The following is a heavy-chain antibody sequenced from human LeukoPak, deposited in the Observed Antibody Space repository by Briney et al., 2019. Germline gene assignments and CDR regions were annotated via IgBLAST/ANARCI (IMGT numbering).Heavy chain of an antibody. D-gene: IGHD3-22*01. CDR2: MYYSGST. CDR3: ARPYYYDSRIDP. Sequence: SETLSLTCTVSGGSISSVDYCWSWIRPPPGNGLEWIGYMYYSGSTYYNPSLKSRVTITVDTSKNQFSLKLSSVTAADTAVYYCARPYYYDSRIDPWGQGTLVTVSS. V-gene: IGHV4-30-4*01. CDR1: GGSISSVDYC. J-gene: IGHJ5*02.